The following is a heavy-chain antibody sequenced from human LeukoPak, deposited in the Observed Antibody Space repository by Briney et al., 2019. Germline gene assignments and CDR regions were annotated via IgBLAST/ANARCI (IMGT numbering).Heavy chain of an antibody. D-gene: IGHD4-17*01. CDR1: GFTFSSYP. CDR3: AKEDYRDHTTGFDS. V-gene: IGHV3-23*01. CDR2: ITSSGGT. J-gene: IGHJ5*01. Sequence: PGGSLRLSCAASGFTFSSYPVSWVRQASGRGLEWVSAITSSGGTYYIPSVRGRFIVSRDNSRNTLYLQMNGLTAEDTAIYYCAKEDYRDHTTGFDSWGQGTLVTVSS.